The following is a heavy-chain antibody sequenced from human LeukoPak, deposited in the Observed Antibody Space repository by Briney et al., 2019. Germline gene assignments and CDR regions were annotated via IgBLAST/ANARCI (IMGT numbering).Heavy chain of an antibody. V-gene: IGHV3-48*01. D-gene: IGHD2-2*01. J-gene: IGHJ3*02. CDR1: GFTFSSYS. CDR3: ASDVGGSTDDAFDI. Sequence: GGSLRLSCAASGFTFSSYSMNWVRQAPGKGLEWVSYISSSSSTIYYADSVKGRFTISRDNAKNSLYLQMNSLRAEDTAVYSCASDVGGSTDDAFDIWGQGTMVTVSS. CDR2: ISSSSSTI.